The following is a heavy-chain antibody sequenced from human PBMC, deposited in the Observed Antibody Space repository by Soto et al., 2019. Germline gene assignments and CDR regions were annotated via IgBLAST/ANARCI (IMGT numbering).Heavy chain of an antibody. D-gene: IGHD3-10*01. J-gene: IGHJ4*02. CDR2: IYYSGST. CDR1: GGSVSSNTYY. V-gene: IGHV4-61*01. CDR3: ARARITMIRGVMEFFDY. Sequence: QVQLQESGPGLVKPSETLSLTCIVSGGSVSSNTYYWSWIRQPPGKGLEYIGYIYYSGSTNYNPSLKSRSDISVDTSKNQFSLKLSSVTAADTAVYYCARARITMIRGVMEFFDYWGQGILVTVSS.